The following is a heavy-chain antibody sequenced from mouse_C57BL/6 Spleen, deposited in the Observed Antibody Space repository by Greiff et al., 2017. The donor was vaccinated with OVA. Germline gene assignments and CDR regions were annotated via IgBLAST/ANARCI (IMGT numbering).Heavy chain of an antibody. CDR2: IWSGGST. Sequence: VMLVESGPGLVQPSQSLSITCTVSGFSLTSYGVHWVRQSPGKGLEWLGVIWSGGSTDYNAAFISRLSISKDNSKSQVFFKMNSLQADDTAIYYCASPIYYDYDNAMDYWGQGTSVTVSS. D-gene: IGHD2-4*01. V-gene: IGHV2-2*01. CDR3: ASPIYYDYDNAMDY. J-gene: IGHJ4*01. CDR1: GFSLTSYG.